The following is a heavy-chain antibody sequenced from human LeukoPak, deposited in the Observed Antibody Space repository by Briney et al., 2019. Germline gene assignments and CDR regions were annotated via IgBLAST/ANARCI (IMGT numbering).Heavy chain of an antibody. Sequence: PSETLSLTCTVSGGSISSSSYYWGWIRQPPGKGLEWIGSIYYSGSTYYNPSLKSRVTISVDTSKNQFSLKLSSVTAADTAVYYCARGAVTMVRAPNWFDPWGQGTLVTVSS. J-gene: IGHJ5*02. CDR2: IYYSGST. CDR1: GGSISSSSYY. CDR3: ARGAVTMVRAPNWFDP. D-gene: IGHD3-10*01. V-gene: IGHV4-39*01.